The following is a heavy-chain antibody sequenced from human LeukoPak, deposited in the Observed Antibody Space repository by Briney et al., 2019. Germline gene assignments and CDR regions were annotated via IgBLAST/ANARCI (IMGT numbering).Heavy chain of an antibody. V-gene: IGHV4-4*09. J-gene: IGHJ4*02. CDR3: AKRHSSNWPYYFDY. D-gene: IGHD6-13*01. Sequence: SETLSLTCTVSGGSISNYYWSWIRQSQGKGLEWIGYIHTSGTTNSNPSLKSRVTMSVDTSKNQFSLSLSSVTAADTAVYYCAKRHSSNWPYYFDYWGQGTLVTVSS. CDR2: IHTSGTT. CDR1: GGSISNYY.